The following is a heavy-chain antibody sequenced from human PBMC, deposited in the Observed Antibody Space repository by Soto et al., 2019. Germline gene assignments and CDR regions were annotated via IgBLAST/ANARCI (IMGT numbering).Heavy chain of an antibody. J-gene: IGHJ6*03. D-gene: IGHD3-3*01. CDR1: GFTFSSYS. V-gene: IGHV3-21*01. CDR3: AREGRRDFWSGSKIRHYYMDV. Sequence: GGSLRLSCAASGFTFSSYSMNWVRQAPGKGLEWVSSIRSSSSYINYADSVKGRFTISRDNAKNSLYLQMNSLRAEDTAVYYCAREGRRDFWSGSKIRHYYMDVWGKGTTVTVSS. CDR2: IRSSSSYI.